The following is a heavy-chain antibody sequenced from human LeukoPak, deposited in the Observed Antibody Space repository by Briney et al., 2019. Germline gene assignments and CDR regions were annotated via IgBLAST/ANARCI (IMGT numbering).Heavy chain of an antibody. Sequence: QSGGSLRRSCAASGFTFSSYSMTWVRQAPGKGLDWISYITGSSSTVFYADSVKGRFIISRDNAKNSLYLQMNSLRDEDTAVYYCARYRGGRGSDFFDYWGQGTLVTVSS. J-gene: IGHJ4*02. CDR3: ARYRGGRGSDFFDY. CDR2: ITGSSSTV. CDR1: GFTFSSYS. D-gene: IGHD3-10*01. V-gene: IGHV3-48*02.